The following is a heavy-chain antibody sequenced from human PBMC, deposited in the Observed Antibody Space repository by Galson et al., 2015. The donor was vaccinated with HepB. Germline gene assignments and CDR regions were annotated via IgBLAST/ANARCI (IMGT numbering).Heavy chain of an antibody. V-gene: IGHV3-15*07. J-gene: IGHJ2*01. Sequence: SLRLSCAASGFTFSNAWMNWVRQAPGKGLEWVGRIKSKTDGGTTDYAAPVKGRFTISRDDSKNTLYLQMNSLKTEDTAVYYCTTHIWPYDSSGKRGYFDLWGRGTLVTVSS. CDR3: TTHIWPYDSSGKRGYFDL. CDR1: GFTFSNAW. CDR2: IKSKTDGGTT. D-gene: IGHD3-22*01.